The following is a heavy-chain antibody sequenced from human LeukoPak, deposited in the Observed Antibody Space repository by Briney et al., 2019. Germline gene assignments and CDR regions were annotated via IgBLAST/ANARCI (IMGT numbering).Heavy chain of an antibody. D-gene: IGHD6-19*01. Sequence: GGSLRLSCVASGFTFSSYSMNWVRQAPGKGLEWVSSISSSSSYIYYADSVKGRFTISRDNAKNSLYLQMNSLRAGDTAVYYCATGPITVAGLFDYWGLGTLVTVSS. CDR2: ISSSSSYI. CDR3: ATGPITVAGLFDY. CDR1: GFTFSSYS. V-gene: IGHV3-21*01. J-gene: IGHJ4*02.